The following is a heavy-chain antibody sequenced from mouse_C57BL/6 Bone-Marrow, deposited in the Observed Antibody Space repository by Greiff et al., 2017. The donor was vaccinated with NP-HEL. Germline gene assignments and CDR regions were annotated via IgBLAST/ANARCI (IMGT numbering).Heavy chain of an antibody. CDR2: IWTGGGT. D-gene: IGHD3-2*02. J-gene: IGHJ3*01. CDR1: GFSLTSYA. V-gene: IGHV2-9-1*01. Sequence: VKLQESGPGLVAPSQSLSITCTVSGFSLTSYAISWVRQPPGKGLEWLGVIWTGGGTNYNSALKSRLSISKDNSKSQVFLKMNSLQTDDTARYYCARNLDSSGSAWFAYWGQGTLVTVSA. CDR3: ARNLDSSGSAWFAY.